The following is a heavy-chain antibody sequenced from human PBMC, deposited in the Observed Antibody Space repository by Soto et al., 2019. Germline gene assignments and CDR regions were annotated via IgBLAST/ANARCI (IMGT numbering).Heavy chain of an antibody. J-gene: IGHJ6*03. V-gene: IGHV1-18*01. D-gene: IGHD3-3*01. Sequence: ASVKVSCKASGYTFTSYGISWVRQAPGQGLEWMGWISAYNGNTNYAQKLQGRVTMTTDTSTSTAYMELRSLRPDDTAVYYCARGGDFWSGYPYYYYMDVWGKGTTVTVPS. CDR2: ISAYNGNT. CDR1: GYTFTSYG. CDR3: ARGGDFWSGYPYYYYMDV.